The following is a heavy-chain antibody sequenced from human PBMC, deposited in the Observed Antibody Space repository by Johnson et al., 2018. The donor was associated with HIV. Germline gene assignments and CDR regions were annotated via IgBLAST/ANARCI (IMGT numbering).Heavy chain of an antibody. D-gene: IGHD6-19*01. CDR1: GFTFGNYW. CDR2: IYSDGSDT. Sequence: VQLVESGGGLVQPGGSLRLSCAASGFTFGNYWMHWVRQAPGKGLVWVARIYSDGSDTKYADSVKGRFTISRDNAKNTLYLQMNSLRAEDTAVYYCARKQWLAKISSDAFDIWGQGTMVTVSS. J-gene: IGHJ3*02. V-gene: IGHV3-74*03. CDR3: ARKQWLAKISSDAFDI.